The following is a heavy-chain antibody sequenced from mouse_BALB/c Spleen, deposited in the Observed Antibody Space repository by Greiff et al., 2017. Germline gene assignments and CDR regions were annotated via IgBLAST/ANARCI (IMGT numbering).Heavy chain of an antibody. CDR2: IYPGSGST. V-gene: IGHV1-77*01. CDR3: ASEVRHAMDY. Sequence: QVQLQQSGPELVKPGASVTMSCKASGYTFTDYVISWVKQRTGQGLEWIGEIYPGSGSTYYNEKFKGKATLTADKSSNTAYMQLSSLTSEDSAVYFCASEVRHAMDYWGQGTSVTVSS. D-gene: IGHD2-14*01. J-gene: IGHJ4*01. CDR1: GYTFTDYV.